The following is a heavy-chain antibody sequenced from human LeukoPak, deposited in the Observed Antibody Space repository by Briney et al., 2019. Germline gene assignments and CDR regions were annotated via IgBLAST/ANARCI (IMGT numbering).Heavy chain of an antibody. CDR2: ISSSSSYI. Sequence: GGSLRLSCAASGFTFSSYSINWVRQAPGKGLEWVSSISSSSSYIHYADSVKGRFTISRDNAKNSLYLQMNSLRAEDTAVYYCARLNIITAYYFDYWGQGTLVTVSS. D-gene: IGHD2/OR15-2a*01. CDR1: GFTFSSYS. J-gene: IGHJ4*02. CDR3: ARLNIITAYYFDY. V-gene: IGHV3-21*01.